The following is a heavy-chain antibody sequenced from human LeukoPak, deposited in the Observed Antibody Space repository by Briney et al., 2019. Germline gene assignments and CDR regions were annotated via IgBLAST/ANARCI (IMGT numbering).Heavy chain of an antibody. CDR2: ISASTSTT. D-gene: IGHD2-15*01. Sequence: GGSLRLSCAPSGFTLTNYAMSWVARSPGGERGGWSAISASTSTTYYADSVRGRFTISRDISKNTLYLQMNSLRVEDTAVYYCAKSKEDCCGSFDPWGQGTLVTVSS. CDR3: AKSKEDCCGSFDP. V-gene: IGHV3-23*01. CDR1: GFTLTNYA. J-gene: IGHJ5*02.